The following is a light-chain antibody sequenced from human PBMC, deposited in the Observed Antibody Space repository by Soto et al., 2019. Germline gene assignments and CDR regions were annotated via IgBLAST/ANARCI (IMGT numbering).Light chain of an antibody. CDR1: SSNIGSNT. Sequence: QAVVTQPPSASGTPGQRVTISCSGSSSNIGSNTVNWYQQLPGTAPKLLIYSNNQRPSGVPDRFSGSKSGTSASLAISGLQSEEEADYYCATWDDSLSGVVFGGGTKLTVL. CDR3: ATWDDSLSGVV. J-gene: IGLJ2*01. V-gene: IGLV1-44*01. CDR2: SNN.